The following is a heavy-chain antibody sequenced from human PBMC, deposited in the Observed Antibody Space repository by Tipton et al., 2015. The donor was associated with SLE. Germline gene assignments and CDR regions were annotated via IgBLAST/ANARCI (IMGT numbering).Heavy chain of an antibody. V-gene: IGHV3-48*01. Sequence: SLRLSCAASGFTFSNYGMNWVRQAPGKGLEWVAYISHSSSTIYYADSVKGRFTISRDNALYLQMNSLTAEDTAVYYCARDFWSGYYRAYDYWGQGTLVTVSS. CDR3: ARDFWSGYYRAYDY. CDR2: ISHSSSTI. CDR1: GFTFSNYG. J-gene: IGHJ4*02. D-gene: IGHD3-3*01.